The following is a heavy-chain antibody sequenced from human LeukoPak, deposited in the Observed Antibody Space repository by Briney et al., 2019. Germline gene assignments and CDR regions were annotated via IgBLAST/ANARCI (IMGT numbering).Heavy chain of an antibody. D-gene: IGHD6-6*01. Sequence: SETLSLTCTVSGGSISSSSYYWGWIRQPPGKGLEWIGSVYYSGSTYYNPSLKSRVTISVDTSKNQSSLKLSSVTAADTAVYYCARDWGVTARPGYMDVWGKGTTVTVSS. J-gene: IGHJ6*03. V-gene: IGHV4-39*07. CDR2: VYYSGST. CDR1: GGSISSSSYY. CDR3: ARDWGVTARPGYMDV.